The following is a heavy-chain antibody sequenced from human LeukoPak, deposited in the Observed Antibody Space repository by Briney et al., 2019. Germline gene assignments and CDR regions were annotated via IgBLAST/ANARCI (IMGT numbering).Heavy chain of an antibody. V-gene: IGHV3-48*03. J-gene: IGHJ6*03. CDR2: ISSSGTTT. D-gene: IGHD2-15*01. Sequence: GGSLRLSCAASGFTFRSYEMNWVRQAPGKGLEWVSYISSSGTTTYYADSVKGRLTISRDNAKNSLFLQMNSLRAEDTAVYYCARVLRYCSGGNCYSGGLGYMDVWGEGTTVTISS. CDR3: ARVLRYCSGGNCYSGGLGYMDV. CDR1: GFTFRSYE.